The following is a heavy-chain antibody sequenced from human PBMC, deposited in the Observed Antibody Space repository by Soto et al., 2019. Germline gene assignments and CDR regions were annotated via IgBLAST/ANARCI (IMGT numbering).Heavy chain of an antibody. V-gene: IGHV3-30-3*01. Sequence: GGSLRLSCAASEFTFSTYPMHWVRQAPGKGLEWVAVISYDETNKYYADSVKGRFTISRDNAKNTLYLQMSSLTVEDTAVYYCARDLSGNTTPYFDLWGQGTLVTVSS. CDR1: EFTFSTYP. CDR2: ISYDETNK. J-gene: IGHJ4*02. D-gene: IGHD1-7*01. CDR3: ARDLSGNTTPYFDL.